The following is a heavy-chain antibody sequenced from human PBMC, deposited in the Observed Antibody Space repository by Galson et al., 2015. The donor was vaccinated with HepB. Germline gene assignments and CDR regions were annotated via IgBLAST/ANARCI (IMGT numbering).Heavy chain of an antibody. CDR2: ISYDGSNR. CDR1: GFTFSSYA. Sequence: SLRLSCAASGFTFSSYAMHWVRQAPGKGLEWVAVISYDGSNRYYADSVKDRFTISRDNSKNTLYLQMNSLRAEDTAVYYCATTRDYDTLGTFDYWGQGTLVTVSS. CDR3: ATTRDYDTLGTFDY. D-gene: IGHD3-16*01. V-gene: IGHV3-30-3*01. J-gene: IGHJ4*02.